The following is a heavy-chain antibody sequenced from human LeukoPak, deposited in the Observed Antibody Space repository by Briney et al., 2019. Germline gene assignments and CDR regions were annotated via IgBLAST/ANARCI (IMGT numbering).Heavy chain of an antibody. J-gene: IGHJ1*01. CDR2: IIPILGIA. D-gene: IGHD3-22*01. CDR1: GGTFSSYA. CDR3: ARAETYYYDSSGYRIEYFQH. V-gene: IGHV1-69*04. Sequence: GSSVKVSCKASGGTFSSYAISWVRQAPGQGLEWMGRIIPILGIANYAQKFQGRVTITADKSTSTAYMELSSLRFEDTAVYYCARAETYYYDSSGYRIEYFQHWGQGTLVTVSS.